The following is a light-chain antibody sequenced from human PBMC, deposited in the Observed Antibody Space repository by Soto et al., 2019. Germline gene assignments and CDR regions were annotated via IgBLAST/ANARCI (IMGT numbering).Light chain of an antibody. CDR1: QSVSNY. V-gene: IGKV3-11*01. J-gene: IGKJ4*01. Sequence: EIVLTQSPATLSLSPGERATLSCRASQSVSNYLAWYQQKPGQAPRLLIYDVSNRGTGIPARFSGSGSGTDLTLTISSLEPEDFAVYYCQQRSDWPLVTFGGGTKVEMK. CDR2: DVS. CDR3: QQRSDWPLVT.